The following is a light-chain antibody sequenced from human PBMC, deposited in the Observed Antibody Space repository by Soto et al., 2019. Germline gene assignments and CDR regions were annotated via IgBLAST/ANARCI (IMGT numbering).Light chain of an antibody. J-gene: IGKJ5*01. V-gene: IGKV3-11*01. CDR1: QSVSSY. Sequence: EIVLTQSPATLSLSPGERATLSCRASQSVSSYLAWYQQKPGQAPRLLIYDASNRATGIPARLSGSGSGTDFTLTISSLEPEDFAVYYCQQRSNWLLTFGQGTRLEIK. CDR2: DAS. CDR3: QQRSNWLLT.